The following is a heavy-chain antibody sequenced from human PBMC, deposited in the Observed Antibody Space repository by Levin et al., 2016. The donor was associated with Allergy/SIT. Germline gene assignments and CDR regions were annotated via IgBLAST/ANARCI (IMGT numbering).Heavy chain of an antibody. D-gene: IGHD2-21*02. CDR2: IYYGGMT. V-gene: IGHV4-31*11. Sequence: SETLSLTCDVSGVSMNDGFYYWIWIRQHPGKGLEWVGYIYYGGMTYYNPSLESRLTVRADTSANQFSLKLSSVTAADTAVYYCARGVTASPYYFDYWGQGALVTVSS. CDR1: GVSMNDGFYY. CDR3: ARGVTASPYYFDY. J-gene: IGHJ4*02.